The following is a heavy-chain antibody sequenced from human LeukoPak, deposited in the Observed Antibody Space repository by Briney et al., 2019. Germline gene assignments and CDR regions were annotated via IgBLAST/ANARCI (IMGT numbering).Heavy chain of an antibody. Sequence: AASVKVSCKASGYTFTSYGISWVRQAPGQGLEWMGWISAYNGNTNYAQKLQGRVTMTTDTSTSTAYMELRSLRSDDTAVYYCARDRRDYGSGSSGYWGQGTLVTVS. J-gene: IGHJ4*02. V-gene: IGHV1-18*01. CDR1: GYTFTSYG. CDR3: ARDRRDYGSGSSGY. D-gene: IGHD3-10*01. CDR2: ISAYNGNT.